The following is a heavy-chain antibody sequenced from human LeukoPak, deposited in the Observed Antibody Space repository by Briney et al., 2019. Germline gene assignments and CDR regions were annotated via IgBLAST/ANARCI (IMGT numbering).Heavy chain of an antibody. CDR1: GYTFTSYD. D-gene: IGHD3-22*01. CDR2: MNPNSGNT. V-gene: IGHV1-8*01. J-gene: IGHJ3*02. Sequence: ASVKVSCKASGYTFTSYDINWVRQATGQGLEWMGWMNPNSGNTGYAQKFQGRVTMTRNTSISTAYMELSSLRSEDTAVYYCARGVRYYYDSSGKRPHDAFDIWGQGTMVTVSP. CDR3: ARGVRYYYDSSGKRPHDAFDI.